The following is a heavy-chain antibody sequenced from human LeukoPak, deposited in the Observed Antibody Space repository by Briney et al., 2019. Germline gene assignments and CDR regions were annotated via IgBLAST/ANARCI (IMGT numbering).Heavy chain of an antibody. Sequence: GGSLRLSCAASGFTFSSYNMNWVRQAPGKGLEWVSSISSRSSYIYYADSVKGRFTISRDNAKNSLYLQMNSLRAEDTAVYYCARWYDFWSGPLYYFYYYMDVWGKGTTVTVSS. D-gene: IGHD3-3*01. CDR2: ISSRSSYI. CDR1: GFTFSSYN. CDR3: ARWYDFWSGPLYYFYYYMDV. V-gene: IGHV3-21*01. J-gene: IGHJ6*03.